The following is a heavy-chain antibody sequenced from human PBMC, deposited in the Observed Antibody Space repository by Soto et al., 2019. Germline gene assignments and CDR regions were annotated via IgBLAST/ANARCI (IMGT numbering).Heavy chain of an antibody. CDR2: ISYDGSNK. J-gene: IGHJ4*02. V-gene: IGHV3-30*18. CDR1: GFTFSSYG. CDR3: AKSSGRFLEWPSGVGY. D-gene: IGHD3-3*01. Sequence: GGSLRLSCAASGFTFSSYGMHWVRQAPGKGLEWVAVISYDGSNKYYADSVKGRFTISRDNSKNTLYLQMNSLRAEDTAVYYCAKSSGRFLEWPSGVGYWGQGTLVTVSS.